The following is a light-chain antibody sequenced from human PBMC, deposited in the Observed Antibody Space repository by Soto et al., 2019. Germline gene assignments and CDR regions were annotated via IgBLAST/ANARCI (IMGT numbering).Light chain of an antibody. CDR2: GAS. Sequence: EIVLTQSPATLSVSPGEKATLSCRASQSVSSNLAWYQQKPGQAPRLLVYGASTRATGIPARFSGSGSGTEFTLTISSLQSEDFAVYYCHQYNKWPITFGQGTRLDIK. J-gene: IGKJ5*01. CDR3: HQYNKWPIT. V-gene: IGKV3-15*01. CDR1: QSVSSN.